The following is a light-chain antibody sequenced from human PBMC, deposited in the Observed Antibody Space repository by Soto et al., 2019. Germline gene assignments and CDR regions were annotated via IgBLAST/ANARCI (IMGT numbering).Light chain of an antibody. CDR1: SSDVGGYAY. J-gene: IGLJ3*02. Sequence: QSVLTQPASVSGSPGQSITIPCTETSSDVGGYAYVSWYQHHPGKAPKLIIYDVNSRPSGVPDRFSGSRSGNTDSLTISGLQADDEAIYYCSSYTTNRGVFGGGTQLTVL. V-gene: IGLV2-14*03. CDR3: SSYTTNRGV. CDR2: DVN.